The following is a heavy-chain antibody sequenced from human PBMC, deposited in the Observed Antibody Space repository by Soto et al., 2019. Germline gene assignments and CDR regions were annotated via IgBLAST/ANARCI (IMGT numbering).Heavy chain of an antibody. J-gene: IGHJ4*02. Sequence: EVQLVESGGGLVQPGRSLRLSCAASGFTFDDSAMHWVRQPPGKGLEWVSGIGSNSGGIGYADSVKGRFTISRDNAKNSLYLQMNSMRAEDTALYYCAKGFSEGYFDYWGQGTLVTVSS. CDR2: IGSNSGGI. CDR3: AKGFSEGYFDY. V-gene: IGHV3-9*01. CDR1: GFTFDDSA.